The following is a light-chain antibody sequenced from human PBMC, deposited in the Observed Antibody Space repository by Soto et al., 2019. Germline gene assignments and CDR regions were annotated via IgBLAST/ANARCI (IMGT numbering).Light chain of an antibody. V-gene: IGKV3-11*01. CDR2: DAS. J-gene: IGKJ1*01. CDR1: QSVSSY. CDR3: QQRSNWPPTWT. Sequence: IVLTQSPATLSLSPGERAALSCGASQSVSSYLAWYQHKPGQAPRLLIYDASKRATGIPSRFSCSGSGTDFTLTISSLEPEDFAVYYCQQRSNWPPTWTFGQGTRVEIK.